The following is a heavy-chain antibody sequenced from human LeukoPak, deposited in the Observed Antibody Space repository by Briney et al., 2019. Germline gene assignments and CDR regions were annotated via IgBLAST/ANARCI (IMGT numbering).Heavy chain of an antibody. Sequence: GGSLRLSCSASGFTFSSYAMHWVRQAPGKGLEYVSAISSNGGGTYYADSVKGRFTISRDNSKNTLYLQMSSLRAEDTAVYYCVKDVGVVVAAYYFDYWGQGTLVTVSS. CDR1: GFTFSSYA. D-gene: IGHD2-15*01. CDR3: VKDVGVVVAAYYFDY. V-gene: IGHV3-64D*06. J-gene: IGHJ4*02. CDR2: ISSNGGGT.